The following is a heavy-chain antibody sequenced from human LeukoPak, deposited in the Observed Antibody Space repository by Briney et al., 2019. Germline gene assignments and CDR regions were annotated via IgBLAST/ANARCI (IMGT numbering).Heavy chain of an antibody. CDR2: IYSGDST. CDR3: ARVNTGSYRTAFDI. CDR1: GFTVSSNY. J-gene: IGHJ3*02. V-gene: IGHV3-66*01. Sequence: GGSLRLSCAVSGFTVSSNYMSWVRQAPGKGLEWVSIIYSGDSTYYADSVKGRFTMSRDNSKNRLYLQMNSLRVEDTTVYYCARVNTGSYRTAFDIWGQGTMVTVSS. D-gene: IGHD1-26*01.